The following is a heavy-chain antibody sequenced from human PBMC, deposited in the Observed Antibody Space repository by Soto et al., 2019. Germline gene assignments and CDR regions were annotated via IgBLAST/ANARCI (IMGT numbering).Heavy chain of an antibody. CDR2: INPNSGGT. J-gene: IGHJ4*02. CDR1: GYTFTGYY. D-gene: IGHD4-4*01. V-gene: IGHV1-2*04. CDR3: ASQIYSSYSLDY. Sequence: EASVKVSCKASGYTFTGYYMHWVRQAPGQGLEWMGWINPNSGGTNYAQKFQGWVTMTRDTSISTAYMELSRLRSDDTAVYYCASQIYSSYSLDYWGQGTLVTVSS.